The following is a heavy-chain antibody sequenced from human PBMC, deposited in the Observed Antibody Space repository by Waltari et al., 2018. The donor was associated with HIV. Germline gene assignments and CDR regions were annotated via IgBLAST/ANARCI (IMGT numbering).Heavy chain of an antibody. V-gene: IGHV4-34*01. J-gene: IGHJ3*01. CDR2: ADHRGST. D-gene: IGHD2-21*02. Sequence: QVRLEQWGAGLLKPSETLSLTCAVYGTSFTGYYWSWIRQAPGGALQWIGEADHRGSTHYYPSQKMRVSMSVHTFNHQFSLKLSTMTDADTAVYYCANLIAMTASGVCDVWGQGTRVSVSS. CDR3: ANLIAMTASGVCDV. CDR1: GTSFTGYY.